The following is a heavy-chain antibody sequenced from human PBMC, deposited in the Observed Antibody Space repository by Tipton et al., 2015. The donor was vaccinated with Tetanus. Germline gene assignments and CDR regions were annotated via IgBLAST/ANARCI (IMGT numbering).Heavy chain of an antibody. J-gene: IGHJ5*02. Sequence: VKPSETLSLTCAVSGVSIRSSTYFWGWIRQPPGKGLEWIGHIFYTGSSHYNPSLKSRATISVDTSKNQFSLNLTSVTAADTAMYYCAILPKHWLAPRGAPWGQGILVTVSS. D-gene: IGHD6-19*01. V-gene: IGHV4-39*07. CDR3: AILPKHWLAPRGAP. CDR1: GVSIRSSTYF. CDR2: IFYTGSS.